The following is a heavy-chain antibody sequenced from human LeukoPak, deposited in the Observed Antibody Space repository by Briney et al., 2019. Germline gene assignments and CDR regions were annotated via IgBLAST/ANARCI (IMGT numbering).Heavy chain of an antibody. CDR1: GGTFSSYA. J-gene: IGHJ4*02. CDR2: IIPIFGTA. Sequence: SVKVSCKASGGTFSSYAISWVRQAPGQGLEWMGGIIPIFGTANYAQKFHGRVTITAYESASTAYMELSSLRSEDTAVYYCARGQYYYGLFDYWGQGTLVTVSS. V-gene: IGHV1-69*01. CDR3: ARGQYYYGLFDY. D-gene: IGHD3-10*01.